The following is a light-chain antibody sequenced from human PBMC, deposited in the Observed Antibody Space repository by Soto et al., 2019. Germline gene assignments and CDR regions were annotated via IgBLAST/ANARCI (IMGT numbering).Light chain of an antibody. CDR2: DVS. CDR3: TSFSSTSTPWV. V-gene: IGLV2-14*03. Sequence: QSALTQPASVSGSPGQSITISCAGTRSDIGTYNFVSWYQQHPGKAPKLIIYDVSDRPSGISNRFSASKSGNTASLTISGLQADDEADYYCTSFSSTSTPWVFGGGTKVTV. J-gene: IGLJ3*02. CDR1: RSDIGTYNF.